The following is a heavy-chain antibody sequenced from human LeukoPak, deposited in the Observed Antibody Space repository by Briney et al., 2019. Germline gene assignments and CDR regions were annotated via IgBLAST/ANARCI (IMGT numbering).Heavy chain of an antibody. CDR2: ISASGDST. J-gene: IGHJ4*02. V-gene: IGHV3-23*01. D-gene: IGHD5-24*01. CDR1: GFTFSIYA. CDR3: AKRWYLDY. Sequence: PGGSLRLSCAASGFTFSIYAMSWVRQAPGKGLEWVSVISASGDSTYYADSVKGRFTISRDNSKNTLYLQMNSLRVEDTATYYCAKRWYLDYWGQGTLVTVSS.